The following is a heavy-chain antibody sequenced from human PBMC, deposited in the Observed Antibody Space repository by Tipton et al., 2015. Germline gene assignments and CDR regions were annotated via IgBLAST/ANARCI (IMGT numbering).Heavy chain of an antibody. CDR3: ARTFHDVWGRANLFDP. D-gene: IGHD3-3*01. Sequence: TLSLTCSVSSDSISKYYWSWIRQPPGKELEWIGYIQYSGSTNYNPSLKSRVTISVDTSKTQFSLKMSSVTAADTAVYYCARTFHDVWGRANLFDPWGQGTLVTVSS. V-gene: IGHV4-59*08. J-gene: IGHJ5*02. CDR1: SDSISKYY. CDR2: IQYSGST.